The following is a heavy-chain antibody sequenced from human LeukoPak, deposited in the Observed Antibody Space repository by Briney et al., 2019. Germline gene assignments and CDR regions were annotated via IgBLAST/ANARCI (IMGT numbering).Heavy chain of an antibody. CDR1: GYTFTSYG. CDR3: ARGTVYANHYYYMDV. J-gene: IGHJ6*03. Sequence: HVASVKVSCKASGYTFTSYGISWVRQAPGQGLEWMGWISAYNGNTNYAQKLQGRVTMTTDTSTSTAYMELRSLRSEDTAVYYCARGTVYANHYYYMDVWGKGTTVTVSS. CDR2: ISAYNGNT. D-gene: IGHD2-8*01. V-gene: IGHV1-18*01.